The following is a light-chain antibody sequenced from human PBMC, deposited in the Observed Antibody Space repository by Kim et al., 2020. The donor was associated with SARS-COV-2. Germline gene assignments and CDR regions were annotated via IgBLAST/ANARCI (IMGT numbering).Light chain of an antibody. Sequence: SYELTQPPSVSVSPGQTASITCSGEKLGDKYAYWYQKPGQSPLVVIYQDNKRPSGIPERFSGSNSGNTATLTISGTQAMYEADYYCQAWDSRSYVVFGGGTQLTVL. CDR3: QAWDSRSYVV. J-gene: IGLJ2*01. CDR2: QDN. CDR1: KLGDKY. V-gene: IGLV3-1*01.